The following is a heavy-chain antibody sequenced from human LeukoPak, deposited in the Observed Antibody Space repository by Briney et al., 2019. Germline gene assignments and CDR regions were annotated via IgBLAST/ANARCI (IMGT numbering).Heavy chain of an antibody. J-gene: IGHJ4*02. CDR2: ISGSGGST. Sequence: GGSLRLSCAASGFTFSSYAMSWVRQAPGKWLEWVSAISGSGGSTYYADSVKGRLTISRDNSKNTLCLQMTSLRAEDTAVYYCACPLRGYSGYDTSWYYFDYWGQGTLVTVSS. D-gene: IGHD5-12*01. CDR3: ACPLRGYSGYDTSWYYFDY. V-gene: IGHV3-23*01. CDR1: GFTFSSYA.